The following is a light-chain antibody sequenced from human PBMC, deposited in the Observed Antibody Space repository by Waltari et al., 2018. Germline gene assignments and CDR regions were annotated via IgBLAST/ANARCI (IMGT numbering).Light chain of an antibody. CDR3: QQSYSTPLT. Sequence: DIQMTQSPSSLSASVADRVTITCRASQSISSYLNWYQQKPGKAPKLLIYAASSLQSGVPSRFSGSGSGTDFTLTISSLQPEDFATYYCQQSYSTPLTFGGGTK. J-gene: IGKJ4*01. CDR1: QSISSY. CDR2: AAS. V-gene: IGKV1-39*01.